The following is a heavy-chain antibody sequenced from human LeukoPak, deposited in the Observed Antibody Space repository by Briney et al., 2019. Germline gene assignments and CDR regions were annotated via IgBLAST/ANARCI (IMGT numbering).Heavy chain of an antibody. Sequence: SETLSLTCTVSGGSISSYYWSWIRQPPGKGLEWIGYIYHSGSTNYNPSLKSRVTISVDTSKNQFSQKLSSVTAADTAVYYCARERKIVVVPAAILVSWFDPWGQGTLVTVS. J-gene: IGHJ5*02. D-gene: IGHD2-2*01. CDR3: ARERKIVVVPAAILVSWFDP. CDR1: GGSISSYY. V-gene: IGHV4-59*01. CDR2: IYHSGST.